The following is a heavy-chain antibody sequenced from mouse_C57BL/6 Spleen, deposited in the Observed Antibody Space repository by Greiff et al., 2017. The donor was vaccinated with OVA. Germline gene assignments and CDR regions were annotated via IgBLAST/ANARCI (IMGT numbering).Heavy chain of an antibody. D-gene: IGHD3-2*02. J-gene: IGHJ1*03. V-gene: IGHV1-18*01. Sequence: VQLKESGPELVKPGASVKIPCKASGYTFTDYNMDWVKQSHGKSLEWIGDINPNNGGTIYNQKFKGKATLTVDKSSSTAYMELRSLTSEDTAVYYCARSGQLRLRNWYFDVWGTGTTVTVSS. CDR2: INPNNGGT. CDR3: ARSGQLRLRNWYFDV. CDR1: GYTFTDYN.